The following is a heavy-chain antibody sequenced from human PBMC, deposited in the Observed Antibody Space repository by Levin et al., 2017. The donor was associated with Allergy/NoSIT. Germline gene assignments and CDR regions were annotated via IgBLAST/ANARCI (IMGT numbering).Heavy chain of an antibody. D-gene: IGHD3-10*01. CDR3: AKEGLWFGELSSWDYYMDV. CDR2: ISYDGSNK. Sequence: LSLTCAASGFTFSSYGMHWVRQAPGKGLEWVAVISYDGSNKYYADSVKGRFTISRDNSKNTLYLQMNSLRAEDTAVYYCAKEGLWFGELSSWDYYMDVWGKGTTVTVSS. J-gene: IGHJ6*03. V-gene: IGHV3-30*18. CDR1: GFTFSSYG.